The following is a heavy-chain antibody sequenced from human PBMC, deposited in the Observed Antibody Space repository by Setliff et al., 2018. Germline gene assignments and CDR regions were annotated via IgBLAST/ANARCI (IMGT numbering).Heavy chain of an antibody. D-gene: IGHD6-13*01. CDR2: IYYSGST. CDR3: VRDRPYSSNWCHHFDY. Sequence: SSETLSLTCTVSGGSISSYYWSWIRQPPGRGLEWIAYIYYSGSTNYNPSLKSRVTISVDTSKNQFSLKLSSVTAADTAVYYCVRDRPYSSNWCHHFDYWGQGTLVTVSS. J-gene: IGHJ4*02. V-gene: IGHV4-59*01. CDR1: GGSISSYY.